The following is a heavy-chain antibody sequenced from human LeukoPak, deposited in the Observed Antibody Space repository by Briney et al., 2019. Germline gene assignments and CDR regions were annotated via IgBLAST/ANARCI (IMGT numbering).Heavy chain of an antibody. CDR2: IYYSGST. CDR3: ARDKLYSSSYYFDY. Sequence: SETLSLTCTVSGGSISSYYWSWIRQPPGKGLEWIGYIYYSGSTNYNPSLKSRVTISVDTSKNQFSLKLSSVTAADTAVYYCARDKLYSSSYYFDYWGQGTLVTVSS. CDR1: GGSISSYY. D-gene: IGHD6-6*01. J-gene: IGHJ4*02. V-gene: IGHV4-59*01.